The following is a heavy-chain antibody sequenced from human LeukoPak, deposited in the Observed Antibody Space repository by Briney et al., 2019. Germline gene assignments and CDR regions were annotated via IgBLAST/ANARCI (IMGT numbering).Heavy chain of an antibody. Sequence: SVKVSCKASGGTFSSYAISWVRQAPGQGLEWMGRIIPILGIANYAQKFQGRVTITADISTSTAYMELSSLRSEDTAVYYCARDTMVRGANLDYWGQGTLVTVSS. CDR2: IIPILGIA. J-gene: IGHJ4*02. V-gene: IGHV1-69*04. CDR3: ARDTMVRGANLDY. D-gene: IGHD3-10*01. CDR1: GGTFSSYA.